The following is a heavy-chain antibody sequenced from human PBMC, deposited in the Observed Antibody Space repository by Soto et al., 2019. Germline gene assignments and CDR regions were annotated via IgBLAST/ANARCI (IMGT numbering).Heavy chain of an antibody. CDR1: GYTFTSYG. D-gene: IGHD6-19*01. V-gene: IGHV1-18*01. J-gene: IGHJ4*02. CDR2: ISAYNGNT. Sequence: ASVKVSCKASGYTFTSYGISWVRQAPGQGLEWMGWISAYNGNTNYAQKLQGRVTMTTDTSTSTAYMELRSLRSDDAAVYYCARDSSGWYYFDYWGQGTLVTVSS. CDR3: ARDSSGWYYFDY.